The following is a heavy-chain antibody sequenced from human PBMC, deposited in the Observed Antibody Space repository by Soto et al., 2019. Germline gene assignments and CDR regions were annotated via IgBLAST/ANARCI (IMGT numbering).Heavy chain of an antibody. CDR2: IRYRGSP. CDR3: ARSLNSYYDSGGADYFLY. CDR1: GCSNNNYY. V-gene: IGHV4-59*01. D-gene: IGHD3-22*01. Sequence: SATLSLTWACCGCSNNNYYWNLIRAPRGEGREWIGYIRYRGSPNYNPSLKSRVTISVDTSKNPFSLELSTVNAADTAVYYCARSLNSYYDSGGADYFLYWSQGTLVTVSS. J-gene: IGHJ1*01.